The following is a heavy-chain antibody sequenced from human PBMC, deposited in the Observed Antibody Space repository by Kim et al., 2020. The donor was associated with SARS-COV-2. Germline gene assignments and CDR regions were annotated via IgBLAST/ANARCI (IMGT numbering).Heavy chain of an antibody. CDR1: GYSFSDNI. CDR3: ARDLKSTANWEFDY. Sequence: ASVKVSFKASGYSFSDNIIHWVRQAPGHGLEWLGWMYSKTGDTKYTQRFQDRVTLTRDMSINTAYMELSGLRSDDTAIYYCARDLKSTANWEFDYWGQGTLVTVSS. D-gene: IGHD1-1*01. CDR2: MYSKTGDT. J-gene: IGHJ4*02. V-gene: IGHV1-2*02.